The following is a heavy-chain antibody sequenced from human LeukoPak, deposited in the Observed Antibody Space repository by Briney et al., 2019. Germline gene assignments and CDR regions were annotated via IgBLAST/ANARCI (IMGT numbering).Heavy chain of an antibody. CDR2: IYPGDSDT. CDR1: GSSFTNYW. CDR3: ARRYYDSSGYYQYFDY. D-gene: IGHD3-22*01. J-gene: IGHJ4*02. V-gene: IGHV5-51*01. Sequence: GESLQISCKGSGSSFTNYWIGWVRPLPGKGLEWMGIIYPGDSDTRYSPSLQGKVTISVEKSISTAYLQWSSLEASDTAMYYCARRYYDSSGYYQYFDYWGQGTLVTVSS.